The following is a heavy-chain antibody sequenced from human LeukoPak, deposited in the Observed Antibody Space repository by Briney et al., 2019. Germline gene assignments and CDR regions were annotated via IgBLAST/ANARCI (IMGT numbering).Heavy chain of an antibody. D-gene: IGHD4-23*01. Sequence: SETLSLTCSVSGGSISGYYWSWIRQPSGKGLEWIGYIYHSGSTNYNPPLKSRVTISVDTSRNQFSLRLSSVTAADTAVYYRARADYGGNRFDYWGRGTLLTVSS. V-gene: IGHV4-59*01. CDR2: IYHSGST. J-gene: IGHJ4*02. CDR3: ARADYGGNRFDY. CDR1: GGSISGYY.